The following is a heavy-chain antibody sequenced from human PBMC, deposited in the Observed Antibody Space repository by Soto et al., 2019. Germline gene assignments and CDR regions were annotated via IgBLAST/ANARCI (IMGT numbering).Heavy chain of an antibody. V-gene: IGHV3-23*01. CDR3: AKDLPDSIGYYPLGYGMDV. J-gene: IGHJ6*02. CDR1: GFTFSSYA. D-gene: IGHD3-22*01. CDR2: ISGSGGST. Sequence: GGSLRLSCAASGFTFSSYAMSWVRQAPGKGLEWVSAISGSGGSTYDADSVKGRFTISRDNSKNTLYLQMNSLRAEDTAVYYCAKDLPDSIGYYPLGYGMDVWGQGTTVTVSS.